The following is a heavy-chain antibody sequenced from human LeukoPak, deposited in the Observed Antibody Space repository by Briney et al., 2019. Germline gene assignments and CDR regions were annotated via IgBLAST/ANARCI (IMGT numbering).Heavy chain of an antibody. D-gene: IGHD3-16*02. CDR3: ASRMITFGGVIDHDY. CDR2: ISSSSSTI. V-gene: IGHV3-48*01. Sequence: GGSLRLSCAASGFTFSSYSMNWVRQAPGKGLEWVSYISSSSSTIYYADSVKGRFTISRDNAKNSLYLQMNSLRAEDTAVYYCASRMITFGGVIDHDYWGQGTLVTVSS. J-gene: IGHJ4*02. CDR1: GFTFSSYS.